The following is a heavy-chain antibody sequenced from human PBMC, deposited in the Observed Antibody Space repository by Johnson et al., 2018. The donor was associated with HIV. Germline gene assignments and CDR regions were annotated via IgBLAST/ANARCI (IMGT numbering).Heavy chain of an antibody. CDR2: LYSGGST. V-gene: IGHV3-66*01. Sequence: VQLVESGGGLVQPGGSLRLSCAASGFTVSSNYMNWVRQAPGKGLEWVSVLYSGGSTYYADFVKGRFTISRDNSKNTLYLQMNSLRAEDTAVYYCASSITMIVVVTGGAFDIWGQGTMVTVSS. CDR1: GFTVSSNY. CDR3: ASSITMIVVVTGGAFDI. D-gene: IGHD3-22*01. J-gene: IGHJ3*02.